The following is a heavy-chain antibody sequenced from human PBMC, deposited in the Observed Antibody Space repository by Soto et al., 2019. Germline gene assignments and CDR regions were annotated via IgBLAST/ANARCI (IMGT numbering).Heavy chain of an antibody. CDR2: IIPILGIA. J-gene: IGHJ6*03. D-gene: IGHD4-4*01. CDR3: ARGNHYSNDASDYYYYYMDV. V-gene: IGHV1-69*02. Sequence: QVQLVQSGAEVKKPGSSVKVSCKASGGTFSSYTISWVRQAPGQGLEWMGRIIPILGIANYAQKFQGRVTITADKSTSTAYMELSSLRSEDTAVYYCARGNHYSNDASDYYYYYMDVWGKGTTVTVSS. CDR1: GGTFSSYT.